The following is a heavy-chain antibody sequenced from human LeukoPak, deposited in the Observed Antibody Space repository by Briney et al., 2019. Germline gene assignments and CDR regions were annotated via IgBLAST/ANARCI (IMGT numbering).Heavy chain of an antibody. D-gene: IGHD4-17*01. CDR2: TSYDGSNK. CDR1: GFTFSSYG. Sequence: GGSLRLSCAASGFTFSSYGMHWVRQAPGKGLEWVAVTSYDGSNKYYADSVKGRFTISRDNSKNTLYLQMNSLRAEDTAVYYCAKDLAVTLYYYYYGMDVWGQGTTVTVSS. V-gene: IGHV3-30*18. CDR3: AKDLAVTLYYYYYGMDV. J-gene: IGHJ6*02.